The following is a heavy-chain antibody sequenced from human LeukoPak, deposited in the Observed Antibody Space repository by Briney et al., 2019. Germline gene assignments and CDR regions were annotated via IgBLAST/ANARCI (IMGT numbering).Heavy chain of an antibody. CDR3: ASLTPISHDYGDLN. Sequence: SETLSLTCTVSGGSISSSSYYWGWIRQPPGKGLEWIGSIYYSGSTYYNPSLKSRVTISVDTSKNRFSLKLSSVTAADTAVYYCASLTPISHDYGDLNWGQGTLVTVSS. J-gene: IGHJ4*02. CDR1: GGSISSSSYY. V-gene: IGHV4-39*01. CDR2: IYYSGST. D-gene: IGHD4-17*01.